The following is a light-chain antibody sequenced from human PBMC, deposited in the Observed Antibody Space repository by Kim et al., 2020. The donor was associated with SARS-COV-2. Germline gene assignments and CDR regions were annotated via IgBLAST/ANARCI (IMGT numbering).Light chain of an antibody. Sequence: PRRAARVSCGGNSIGSKSVHWYQKKSGQAPLLVISYASARPSGIPERFSGSSSGNTATLTISRVEAGDEADYYCQVWDSSSDHRVVFGGGTQLTVL. CDR1: SIGSKS. V-gene: IGLV3-21*04. CDR2: YAS. J-gene: IGLJ2*01. CDR3: QVWDSSSDHRVV.